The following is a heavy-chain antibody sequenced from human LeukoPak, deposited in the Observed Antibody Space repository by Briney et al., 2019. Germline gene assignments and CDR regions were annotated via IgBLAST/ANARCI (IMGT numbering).Heavy chain of an antibody. CDR3: AKDYDILTGPFDY. V-gene: IGHV3-23*01. CDR1: GFTLSSYA. CDR2: IGGRGGTT. Sequence: GGSLRLSCAASGFTLSSYAMTWVRQAPGKGLEWVSAIGGRGGTTYYADSVKGRFTISRDNSKNTLYLQMNSLRAEDTAVYYCAKDYDILTGPFDYWGQGTLVTVSS. D-gene: IGHD3-9*01. J-gene: IGHJ4*02.